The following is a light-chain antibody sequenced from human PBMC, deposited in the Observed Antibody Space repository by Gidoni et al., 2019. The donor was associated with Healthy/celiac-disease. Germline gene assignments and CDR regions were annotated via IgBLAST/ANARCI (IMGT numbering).Light chain of an antibody. CDR1: QSISSW. CDR2: KAS. J-gene: IGKJ1*01. V-gene: IGKV1-5*03. CDR3: QQYNSYSWT. Sequence: DIQMTQSPSTLSASVGDRVTITFRASQSISSWLAWYQQKPGKAPKLLIYKASSLESGVPSRFSGSGSGTEFTLTISSLQPDDCATYYCQQYNSYSWTFGQGTKVEIK.